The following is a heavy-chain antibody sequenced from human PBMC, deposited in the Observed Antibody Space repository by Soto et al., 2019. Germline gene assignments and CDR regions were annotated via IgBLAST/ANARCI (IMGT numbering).Heavy chain of an antibody. J-gene: IGHJ4*02. Sequence: EVQLLESGGGLVQPGGSLRLSCTASGFTFTSSAMSWVRQVPGKGLEWVSVINSDGSSTDYADSVKGRFTISRDNSKNPLYLQMNSLRAEDAAEYYCAKDWPERGGYRVYWGQGTLVTVSS. V-gene: IGHV3-23*03. CDR2: INSDGSST. CDR1: GFTFTSSA. CDR3: AKDWPERGGYRVY. D-gene: IGHD5-12*01.